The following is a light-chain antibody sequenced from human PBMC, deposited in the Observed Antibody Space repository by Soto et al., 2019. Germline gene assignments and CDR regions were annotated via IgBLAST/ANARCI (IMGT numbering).Light chain of an antibody. V-gene: IGLV2-8*01. CDR3: SSYAGSNNTYV. J-gene: IGLJ1*01. Sequence: QSALTQPPSASGSPGQSVTISCTGTRSDVGGYNYVSWYQQHPGKAPKLMIYEVSKRPSGVPDRFSGSNSGNTASLTVSGLQAEDEADYDCSSYAGSNNTYVFGTGTKVTVL. CDR1: RSDVGGYNY. CDR2: EVS.